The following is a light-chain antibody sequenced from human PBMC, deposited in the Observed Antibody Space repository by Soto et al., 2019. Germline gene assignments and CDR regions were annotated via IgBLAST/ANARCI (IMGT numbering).Light chain of an antibody. CDR2: EVS. J-gene: IGLJ1*01. V-gene: IGLV2-8*01. CDR3: SSYAGSNNRV. Sequence: QSALTQPPSASGSPGQSVTISCTGTSSDVGGYNYVSWYQQHPGKAPKLMIYEVSKRPSGVPDRFSGSKSGNTASLTVSGLQAEDEAAYYCSSYAGSNNRVLGTGTKLTVL. CDR1: SSDVGGYNY.